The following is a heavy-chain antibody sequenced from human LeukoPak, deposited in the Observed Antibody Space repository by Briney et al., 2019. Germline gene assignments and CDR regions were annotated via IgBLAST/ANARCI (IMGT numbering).Heavy chain of an antibody. J-gene: IGHJ4*02. CDR2: ISSSSSYI. Sequence: GALRLSCAASGFTFSSYSMNWVRQVPGKGLEWVSSISSSSSYIYYADSVKGRFTISRDNAKNSLYLQMNSLRAEDTAVYYCARAYRLQGGSGYCDYWGQGTLVTVSS. D-gene: IGHD3-22*01. CDR1: GFTFSSYS. V-gene: IGHV3-21*01. CDR3: ARAYRLQGGSGYCDY.